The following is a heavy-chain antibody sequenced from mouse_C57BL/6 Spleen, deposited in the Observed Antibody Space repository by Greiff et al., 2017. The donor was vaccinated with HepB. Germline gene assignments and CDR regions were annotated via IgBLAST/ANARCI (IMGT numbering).Heavy chain of an antibody. CDR1: GFTFSDYG. J-gene: IGHJ2*01. CDR2: ISSGSSTI. V-gene: IGHV5-17*01. D-gene: IGHD1-1*01. Sequence: EVKLVESGGGLVKPGGSLKLSCAASGFTFSDYGMHWVRQAPEKGLEWVAYISSGSSTIYYAATVKGRFTISRDNAKNTLFLQMTSLRSEDTAMYYCARGPLFTTVVANFDYWGQGTTLTVSS. CDR3: ARGPLFTTVVANFDY.